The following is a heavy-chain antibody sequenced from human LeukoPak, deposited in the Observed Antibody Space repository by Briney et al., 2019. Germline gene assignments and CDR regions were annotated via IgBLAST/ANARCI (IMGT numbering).Heavy chain of an antibody. CDR1: GGSISSGGYY. CDR2: IYYSGST. Sequence: SQTLSLTCTVSGGSISSGGYYWSWIRQHPGKGLEWIGYIYYSGSTYYNPSLKSRVTISVDTSKNQFSLKLSSVTAADTAVYYCARRRIEWELLGGPFDYWGQGTLVTVSS. V-gene: IGHV4-31*03. D-gene: IGHD1-26*01. CDR3: ARRRIEWELLGGPFDY. J-gene: IGHJ4*02.